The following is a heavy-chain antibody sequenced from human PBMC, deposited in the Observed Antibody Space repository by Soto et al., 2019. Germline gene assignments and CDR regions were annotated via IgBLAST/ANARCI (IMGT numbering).Heavy chain of an antibody. CDR3: ARGHSSRYYYDSSGYYYYY. CDR1: GYTFTGYY. J-gene: IGHJ4*02. CDR2: INPNSGGT. D-gene: IGHD3-22*01. V-gene: IGHV1-2*04. Sequence: ASVKVSCKASGYTFTGYYMHWVRQAPGQGLEWMGWINPNSGGTNYAQKFQGWVTMTRDTSISTAYMELSRLRSDDTAVYYCARGHSSRYYYDSSGYYYYYWGQGTLVTVSS.